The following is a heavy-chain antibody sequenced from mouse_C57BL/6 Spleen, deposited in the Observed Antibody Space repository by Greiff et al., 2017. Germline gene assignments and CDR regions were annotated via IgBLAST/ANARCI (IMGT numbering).Heavy chain of an antibody. J-gene: IGHJ3*01. V-gene: IGHV1-54*01. CDR1: GYAFTNYL. D-gene: IGHD1-1*01. CDR2: INPGSGGT. CDR3: ASPLLLRGFAY. Sequence: VQLQESGAELVRPGTSVKVSCKASGYAFTNYLIEWVKQRPGQGLEWIGVINPGSGGTNYNEKFKGKATLTADKSSSTAYMQLSILTSEDSAVYFCASPLLLRGFAYWGQGTLVTVSA.